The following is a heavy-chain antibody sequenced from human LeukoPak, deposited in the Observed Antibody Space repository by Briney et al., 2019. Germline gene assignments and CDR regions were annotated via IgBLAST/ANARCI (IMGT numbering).Heavy chain of an antibody. CDR3: ARHGYHKYYYDSSGYDY. CDR1: GGSINNGGYY. CDR2: IYYSGSS. V-gene: IGHV4-31*03. J-gene: IGHJ4*02. Sequence: SETLSLTCTVSGGSINNGGYYWSWIRQHLGKGLEWIGYIYYSGSSYYNPSLRSRVTISIDTSRNQFSLRLSSVTAADTAVYYCARHGYHKYYYDSSGYDYWGQGTLVTVSS. D-gene: IGHD3-22*01.